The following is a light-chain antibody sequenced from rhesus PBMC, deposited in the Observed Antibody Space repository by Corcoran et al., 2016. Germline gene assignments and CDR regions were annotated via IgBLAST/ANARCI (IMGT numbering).Light chain of an antibody. J-gene: IGKJ1*01. V-gene: IGKV1-22*01. CDR3: QQSSSSPWP. Sequence: DIQMTQSPSSLSASVGDTVTIACRASQRISSWLAWYQQKPGKAPKLLSYKASTLQSGAPSRFSGSGSGTDFTLTISSLQSEDFATYYCQQSSSSPWPFGQGTKVEIK. CDR1: QRISSW. CDR2: KAS.